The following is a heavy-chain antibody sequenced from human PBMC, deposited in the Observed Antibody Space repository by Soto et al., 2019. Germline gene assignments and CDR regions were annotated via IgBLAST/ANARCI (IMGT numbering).Heavy chain of an antibody. CDR2: INAGNGNT. CDR1: GYTFTSYA. Sequence: ASVKVSCKASGYTFTSYAMHWVRQAPGQRLEWMGWINAGNGNTKYSQKFQGRVTITRDTSASTAYMELSSLRSEDTAVYYCARGWVYGVITSKYYYYGMDVWGQGTTVTVSS. D-gene: IGHD3-22*01. CDR3: ARGWVYGVITSKYYYYGMDV. J-gene: IGHJ6*02. V-gene: IGHV1-3*01.